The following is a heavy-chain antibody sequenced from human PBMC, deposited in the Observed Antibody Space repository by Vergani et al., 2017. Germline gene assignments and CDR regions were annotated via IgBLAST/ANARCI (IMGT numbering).Heavy chain of an antibody. CDR2: IYYSGST. Sequence: QLQLQESGPGLVKASETLSLTCTVSGGSISSSSYYWGWIRQPPGKGLEWIGSIYYSGSTYYNPSLKSRVTISVDTSKNQFSLKLTSVTAADTSVYFCVGISYSSSNWGQGTLVTVSS. J-gene: IGHJ1*01. CDR3: VGISYSSSN. D-gene: IGHD6-6*01. CDR1: GGSISSSSYY. V-gene: IGHV4-39*01.